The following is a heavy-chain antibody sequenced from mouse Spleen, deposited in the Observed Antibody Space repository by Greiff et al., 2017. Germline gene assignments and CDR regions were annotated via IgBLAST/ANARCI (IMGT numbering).Heavy chain of an antibody. CDR1: GFTFTDYY. J-gene: IGHJ1*01. CDR2: IRNKANGYTT. D-gene: IGHD4-1*02. CDR3: ARSNWDGWYFDV. Sequence: EVHLVESGGGLVQPGGSLRLSCATSGFTFTDYYMSWVRQPPGKALEWLGFIRNKANGYTTEYSASVKGRFTISRDNSQSILYLQMNTLRAEDSATYYCARSNWDGWYFDVWGAGTTVTVSS. V-gene: IGHV7-3*02.